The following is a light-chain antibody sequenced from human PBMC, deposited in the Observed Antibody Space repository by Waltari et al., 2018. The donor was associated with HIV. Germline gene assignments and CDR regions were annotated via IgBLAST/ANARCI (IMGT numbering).Light chain of an antibody. Sequence: HSVLTQPPSVSGAPGQRVTISCTGSSSNIGAGFDVHWYQQIPGTAPKLLIFSNNNRPSGVPDRFSGAKSGTSASLAISGLQSEDEANYYCVTWDDNLNGPVFGGGTRLTVL. CDR2: SNN. CDR3: VTWDDNLNGPV. CDR1: SSNIGAGFD. V-gene: IGLV1-40*01. J-gene: IGLJ2*01.